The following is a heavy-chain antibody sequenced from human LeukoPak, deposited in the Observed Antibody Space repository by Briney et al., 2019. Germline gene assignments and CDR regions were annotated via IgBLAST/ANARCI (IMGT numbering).Heavy chain of an antibody. CDR3: ATYYSDTSARD. J-gene: IGHJ4*02. Sequence: ASVKVSRKASGHTFTAYYMFWVRQAPGQGLEWMGWINPNSGGTNYAPKFQGRVTMTRDTSISTGYMELSGLTSDDTAVYFCATYYSDTSARDWGQGTLVTVSS. V-gene: IGHV1-2*02. CDR2: INPNSGGT. CDR1: GHTFTAYY. D-gene: IGHD3-22*01.